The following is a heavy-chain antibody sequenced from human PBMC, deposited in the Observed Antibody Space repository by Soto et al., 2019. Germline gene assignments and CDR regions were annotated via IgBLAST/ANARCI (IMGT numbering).Heavy chain of an antibody. Sequence: PGGSLRLSCAASGFTFSSYAMSWVRQAPGKGLEWVSIISGSGGSTYYADSVKGRFTISRDNSKSTLYLQMNSLRAEDTAVYYGAKEKNLALYYFDFWGQGTLVTVSS. CDR2: ISGSGGST. V-gene: IGHV3-23*01. J-gene: IGHJ4*02. CDR3: AKEKNLALYYFDF. CDR1: GFTFSSYA.